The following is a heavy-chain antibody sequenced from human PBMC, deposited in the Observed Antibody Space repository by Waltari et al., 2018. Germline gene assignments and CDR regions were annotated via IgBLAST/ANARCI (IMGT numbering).Heavy chain of an antibody. CDR3: ARYISRGRELIS. D-gene: IGHD1-7*01. CDR1: GFIFGSYA. V-gene: IGHV3-23*01. CDR2: VSAKRDFT. Sequence: EEQLLESGGGLVQPGGSLRLSCVTSGFIFGSYAMTWVRQAPGKGLGWVSGVSAKRDFTSYADSAKGRFTVSRDNSKNTLYLQMNSLRVEDTALYYCARYISRGRELISWGQGTLVTVSS. J-gene: IGHJ4*02.